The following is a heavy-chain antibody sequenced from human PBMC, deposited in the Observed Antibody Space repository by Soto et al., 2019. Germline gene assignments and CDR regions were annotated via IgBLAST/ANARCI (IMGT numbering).Heavy chain of an antibody. CDR3: AAGEASSRNLAPYYLDF. CDR2: IHYSGTT. J-gene: IGHJ4*02. V-gene: IGHV4-59*01. D-gene: IGHD6-13*01. Sequence: SETLSLTCTVSGGSMRNYFWTWIRQPPGKGLEWIGYIHYSGTTSFFPSYNPSLRSRVTISEDTSKNQFSLKLLSVTTADTAVYFCAAGEASSRNLAPYYLDFWGQGALVTVSS. CDR1: GGSMRNYF.